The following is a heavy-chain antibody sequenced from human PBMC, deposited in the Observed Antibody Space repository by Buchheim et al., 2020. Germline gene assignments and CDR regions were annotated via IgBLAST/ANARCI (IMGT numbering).Heavy chain of an antibody. J-gene: IGHJ6*03. CDR2: IWYDGSNK. D-gene: IGHD6-6*01. CDR3: ARSSSSLGTVPYYYYYMDV. CDR1: GFTFSSYG. Sequence: QVQLVESGGGVVQPGTSLRLSCAASGFTFSSYGMHWVRQAPGKGLEWVAVIWYDGSNKYYADSVKGRFTISGDNSKNTLYLQMNSLRAEDTAVYYCARSSSSLGTVPYYYYYMDVWGKGTT. V-gene: IGHV3-33*01.